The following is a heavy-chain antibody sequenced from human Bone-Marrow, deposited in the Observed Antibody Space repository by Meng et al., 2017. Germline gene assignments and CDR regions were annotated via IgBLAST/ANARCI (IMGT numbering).Heavy chain of an antibody. D-gene: IGHD2-2*01. V-gene: IGHV4-30-4*01. CDR3: ARRLETHCSSTSCYVGGPYWYFDL. CDR2: IYYSGST. CDR1: GCSISSGDYY. Sequence: QVQLQESGPGLVKLSQTLSFTCTVSGCSISSGDYYWSWIRQPPGKGLEWKGYIYYSGSTYNNPSLKSRVTVSVDTAKNQFSLKLCSVTAADTAVYYCARRLETHCSSTSCYVGGPYWYFDLWGRGTLVTVSS. J-gene: IGHJ2*01.